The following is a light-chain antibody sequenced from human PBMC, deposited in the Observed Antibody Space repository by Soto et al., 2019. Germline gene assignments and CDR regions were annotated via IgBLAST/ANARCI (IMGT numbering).Light chain of an antibody. CDR1: QSISSW. V-gene: IGKV1-5*01. CDR2: AAS. J-gene: IGKJ1*01. Sequence: DIPLTPYPSTPVGSVGGRVTLPWPASQSISSWLAWYQQKPGKAPTLLIYAASNLQSGVPSRFRGSRSGTEFTLTVSSLQPEDFATYYCLQDHDDSWTFGQGTKVDIK. CDR3: LQDHDDSWT.